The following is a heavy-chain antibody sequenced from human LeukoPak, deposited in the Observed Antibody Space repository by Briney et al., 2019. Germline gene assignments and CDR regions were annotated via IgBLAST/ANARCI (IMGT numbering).Heavy chain of an antibody. CDR3: ARKVHCTSTSCYAPFDY. CDR2: IIPIFGTA. J-gene: IGHJ4*02. V-gene: IGHV1-69*05. Sequence: SVKVSCKAPGGTFSSYAISWVRQAPGQGLEWMGGIIPIFGTANYAQKFQGRVTITTDESTSTAYMELSSLRSEDTAVYYCARKVHCTSTSCYAPFDYWGQGTLVTVSS. D-gene: IGHD2-2*01. CDR1: GGTFSSYA.